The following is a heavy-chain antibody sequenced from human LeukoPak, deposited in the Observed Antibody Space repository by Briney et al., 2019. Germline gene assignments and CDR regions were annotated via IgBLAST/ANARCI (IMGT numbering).Heavy chain of an antibody. CDR2: ISGSGGST. CDR1: GFTFSSYA. J-gene: IGHJ4*02. D-gene: IGHD3-22*01. Sequence: GGSLRLSCAASGFTFSSYAMSWVRQAPGKGLEWVSAISGSGGSTYYADSVKGRFTISRDNSKNTLYLQMNSPRAEDTAVYYCARKDTDSSGYYYYFDYWGQGTLVTVSS. CDR3: ARKDTDSSGYYYYFDY. V-gene: IGHV3-23*01.